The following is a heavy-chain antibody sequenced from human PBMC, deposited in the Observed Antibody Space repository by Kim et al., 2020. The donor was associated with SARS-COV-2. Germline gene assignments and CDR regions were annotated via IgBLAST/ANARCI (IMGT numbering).Heavy chain of an antibody. CDR1: GFSLSNYW. J-gene: IGHJ4*02. CDR3: ARYGSRDGYNYSFDY. CDR2: IKKDGSEK. V-gene: IGHV3-7*05. Sequence: GGSLRLSCAASGFSLSNYWMRWVRQAPGKGLEWVANIKKDGSEKYYVDSVKGRFTISRDNAKNSLYLQMNSLRAEDTAFYYCARYGSRDGYNYSFDYWGQGTLVTVSS. D-gene: IGHD5-12*01.